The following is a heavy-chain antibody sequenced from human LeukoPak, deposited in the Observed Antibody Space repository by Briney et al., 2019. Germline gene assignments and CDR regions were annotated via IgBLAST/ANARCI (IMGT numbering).Heavy chain of an antibody. D-gene: IGHD1/OR15-1a*01. J-gene: IGHJ4*02. Sequence: KSGGSLRLSCATSGFSFSDNYMSWIRQAPGKGLQWLSYISGDGYDINYADSVKGRFTVARDNAKNALYLQMNGLGVEDTAIYYCATKAREAPEWGQGTLVTVSS. V-gene: IGHV3-11*01. CDR3: ATKAREAPE. CDR1: GFSFSDNY. CDR2: ISGDGYDI.